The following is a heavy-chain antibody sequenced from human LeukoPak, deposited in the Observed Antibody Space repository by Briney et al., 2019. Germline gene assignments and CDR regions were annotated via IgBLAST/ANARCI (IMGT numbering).Heavy chain of an antibody. J-gene: IGHJ4*02. Sequence: GRSLRLSCAASGFTFDDYAKHWVRQAPGKGLEWVSGISWNSGSIGYADSVKGRFTISRDNAKNSLYLQMNSLRAEDTALYYCAKDATYYYDSSGYLDYWGQGTLVTVSS. CDR1: GFTFDDYA. V-gene: IGHV3-9*01. D-gene: IGHD3-22*01. CDR3: AKDATYYYDSSGYLDY. CDR2: ISWNSGSI.